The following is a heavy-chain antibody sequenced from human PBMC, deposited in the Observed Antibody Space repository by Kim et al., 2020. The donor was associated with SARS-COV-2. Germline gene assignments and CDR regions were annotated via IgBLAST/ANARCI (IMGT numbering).Heavy chain of an antibody. J-gene: IGHJ3*01. CDR2: IIPILGIA. CDR3: AREILGGRIQLWLYFHAFD. CDR1: GGTFSSYA. V-gene: IGHV1-69*04. Sequence: SVKVSCKASGGTFSSYAISWVRQAPGQGLEWMGRIIPILGIANYAQKFRGRVTITADKSTSTAYMELSSLRSEDTAVYYCAREILGGRIQLWLYFHAFD. D-gene: IGHD5-18*01.